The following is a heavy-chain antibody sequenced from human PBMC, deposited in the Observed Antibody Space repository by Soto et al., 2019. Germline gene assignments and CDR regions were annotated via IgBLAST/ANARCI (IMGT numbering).Heavy chain of an antibody. CDR2: IWYDGSNK. CDR3: AKGRSYYYYGVDV. V-gene: IGHV3-33*06. Sequence: GGSLRLSCAASGFTFGSYGMHWVRQAPGKGLEWVAVIWYDGSNKYYADSVKGRFTISRDNSKNTLYLQMNSLRAEDTALYYYAKGRSYYYYGVDVWGQGTTVTVSS. CDR1: GFTFGSYG. J-gene: IGHJ6*02.